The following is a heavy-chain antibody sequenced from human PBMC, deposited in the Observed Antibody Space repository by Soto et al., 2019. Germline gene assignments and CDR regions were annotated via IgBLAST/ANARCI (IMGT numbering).Heavy chain of an antibody. CDR1: GGSISSSNW. V-gene: IGHV4-4*02. J-gene: IGHJ2*01. D-gene: IGHD2-2*01. CDR3: ASTRDYWYFAL. Sequence: QVQLQESGPGLVKPSGTLSLTCAVSGGSISSSNWWRWVRQPPGKGLEWIGEIYHSGSTNYNPSLKNRLTMSVNKSMNHVSLRVTSVTAADTDVYECASTRDYWYFALCGRGTLVTVSS. CDR2: IYHSGST.